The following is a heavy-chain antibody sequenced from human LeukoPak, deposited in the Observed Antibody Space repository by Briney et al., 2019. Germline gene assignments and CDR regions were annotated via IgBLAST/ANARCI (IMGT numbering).Heavy chain of an antibody. D-gene: IGHD3-3*02. CDR3: ATILGNWFDP. Sequence: SETLSLTCTVSGGSISSSSYYWGWIRQPPGKGLEWIGSIYYSGSTYYNPSLKSRVTISVDTSKNQFSLKLSSVTAADTAVYCCATILGNWFDPWGQGTLVTVSS. CDR1: GGSISSSSYY. CDR2: IYYSGST. J-gene: IGHJ5*02. V-gene: IGHV4-39*01.